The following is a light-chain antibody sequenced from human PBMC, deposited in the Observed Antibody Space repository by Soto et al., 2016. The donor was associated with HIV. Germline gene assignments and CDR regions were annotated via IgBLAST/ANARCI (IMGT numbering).Light chain of an antibody. CDR2: AAS. CDR3: QQSYSTPLT. CDR1: QSISSY. Sequence: DIQMTQSPSSLSASVGDRVTITCRASQSISSYLNWYQQKPGKPPKLLIYAASNLQSGVPSRFSGSGSGTDFTLTITSLQPEDFATYYCQQSYSTPLTFGGGTKVEI. V-gene: IGKV1-39*01. J-gene: IGKJ4*01.